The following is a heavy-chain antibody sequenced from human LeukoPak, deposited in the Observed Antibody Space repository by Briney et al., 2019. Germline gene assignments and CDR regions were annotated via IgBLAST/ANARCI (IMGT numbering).Heavy chain of an antibody. D-gene: IGHD3-9*01. CDR1: GFTFSSYD. CDR3: AREDILTGSSAFDY. CDR2: IGTAGDT. Sequence: GGSLRLSCAASGFTFSSYDMHWVRQATGKGLEWVSAIGTAGDTYYPGSVKGRFTISRENAKNSLYLQMNSLRAGDTAVYYCAREDILTGSSAFDYWGQGTLVTVSS. V-gene: IGHV3-13*01. J-gene: IGHJ4*02.